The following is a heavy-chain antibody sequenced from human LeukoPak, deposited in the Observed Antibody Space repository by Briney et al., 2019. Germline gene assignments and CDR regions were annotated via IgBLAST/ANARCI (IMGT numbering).Heavy chain of an antibody. CDR1: GGSISSSSYC. CDR2: IYYSGST. Sequence: SETLSLTCTVSGGSISSSSYCWGWIRQPPGKGLEWIGSIYYSGSTYYNPSLKSRVTISVDTSKNQFSLKLSSVTAADTAVYYCARDSCPPSFPFGYYMDVWGKGTTVTVSS. J-gene: IGHJ6*03. CDR3: ARDSCPPSFPFGYYMDV. V-gene: IGHV4-39*07. D-gene: IGHD3-16*01.